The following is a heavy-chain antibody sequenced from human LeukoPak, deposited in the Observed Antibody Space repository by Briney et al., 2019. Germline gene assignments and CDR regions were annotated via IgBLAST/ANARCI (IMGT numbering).Heavy chain of an antibody. J-gene: IGHJ4*02. CDR2: ISYDGKKR. CDR3: ARDWGYDSGTYCVY. CDR1: GFTVSSNY. D-gene: IGHD3-10*01. V-gene: IGHV3-30*03. Sequence: PAGSLRLSCAASGFTVSSNYMSWVRQAPGKGLEWVAVISYDGKKRFYADSVKGRFTISRDNSKNTVDLQMNSLRAEDMAVYYCARDWGYDSGTYCVYWGQGTLVTVSS.